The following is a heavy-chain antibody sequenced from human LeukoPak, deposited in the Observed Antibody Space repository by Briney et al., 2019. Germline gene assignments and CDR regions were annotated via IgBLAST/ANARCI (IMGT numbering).Heavy chain of an antibody. D-gene: IGHD4-17*01. CDR1: GGSINSYY. J-gene: IGHJ4*02. CDR3: ARHLLGGYGDYLAVFDY. CDR2: IYYSGTT. Sequence: SETLSLTCTVSGGSINSYYWSWIRQPPGKGLEWIGYIYYSGTTNYNPSLKSRVTISVDASKNQFSLKLSSVTAADTAVYYCARHLLGGYGDYLAVFDYWGQGTLVTVSS. V-gene: IGHV4-59*08.